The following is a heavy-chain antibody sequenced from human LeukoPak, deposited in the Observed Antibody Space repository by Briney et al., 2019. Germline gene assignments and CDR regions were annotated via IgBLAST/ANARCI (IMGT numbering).Heavy chain of an antibody. V-gene: IGHV1-2*02. J-gene: IGHJ6*02. D-gene: IGHD2-2*01. CDR1: GYTFTGYY. CDR3: ARYAPGWYCSSTSCPYYGMDV. Sequence: ASVGVSCNASGYTFTGYYMHWGRQAAGQGREWRGWFNPNSGGTNYAQKFQGRVTMTRDTSISTAYMELSRLRSDDPAVYYCARYAPGWYCSSTSCPYYGMDVWGQGTTVTVSS. CDR2: FNPNSGGT.